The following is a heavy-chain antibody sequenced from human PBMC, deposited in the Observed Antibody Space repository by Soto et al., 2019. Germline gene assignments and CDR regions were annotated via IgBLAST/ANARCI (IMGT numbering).Heavy chain of an antibody. D-gene: IGHD6-13*01. Sequence: QVQLQESGPGLVKTSETLSLTCTVSGASISSYHWSWIRQPPGKGLEWIGFIYYSGTTNYNPSLKSRVTISEDTSRNQGSLNRISVTAADTAVYYCARQQQLIHDYYYNAMDVWGQGTTVTVSS. J-gene: IGHJ6*02. CDR3: ARQQQLIHDYYYNAMDV. CDR1: GASISSYH. CDR2: IYYSGTT. V-gene: IGHV4-59*08.